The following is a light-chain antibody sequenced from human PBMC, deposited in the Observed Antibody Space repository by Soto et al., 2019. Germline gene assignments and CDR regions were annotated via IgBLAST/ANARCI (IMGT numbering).Light chain of an antibody. V-gene: IGLV2-14*03. J-gene: IGLJ1*01. CDR2: DVN. CDR1: STVIGDHNS. Sequence: QSVLTQPASVSGSPGQSITISCTGTSTVIGDHNSVSWYQQHPGKAPELLIYDVNGRPTGVSHRFSGSKSGNTASLSISGLQPDDEADYYCSSYTGRRTYVFGSGTKVTVL. CDR3: SSYTGRRTYV.